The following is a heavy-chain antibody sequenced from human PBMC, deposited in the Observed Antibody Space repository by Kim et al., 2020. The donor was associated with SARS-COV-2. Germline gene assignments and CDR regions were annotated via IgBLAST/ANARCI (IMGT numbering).Heavy chain of an antibody. J-gene: IGHJ4*02. CDR2: ISGSGGST. D-gene: IGHD2-15*01. Sequence: GGSLRLSCAASGFTFSSYAMSWVRQAPGKGLEWVSAISGSGGSTYYADSVKGRFTISRDNSKNTLYLQMNSLRAEDTAVYYCAKDVVSPVDVGSPGFDYWGQGTLVTVSS. V-gene: IGHV3-23*01. CDR3: AKDVVSPVDVGSPGFDY. CDR1: GFTFSSYA.